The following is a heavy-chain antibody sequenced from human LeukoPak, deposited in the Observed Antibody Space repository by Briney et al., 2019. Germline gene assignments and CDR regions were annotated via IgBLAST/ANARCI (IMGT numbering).Heavy chain of an antibody. Sequence: GRSLRLSCAASGFTFSSYAMHWVRQAPGKGLEWVAVISYDGSNKYYADSVKGRFTISRDNSKNTLYLQMNSLRAEDTAVYYCASPGLYCSSTSCYGMDVWGQGTTVTVSS. CDR3: ASPGLYCSSTSCYGMDV. J-gene: IGHJ6*02. CDR1: GFTFSSYA. V-gene: IGHV3-30-3*01. CDR2: ISYDGSNK. D-gene: IGHD2-2*01.